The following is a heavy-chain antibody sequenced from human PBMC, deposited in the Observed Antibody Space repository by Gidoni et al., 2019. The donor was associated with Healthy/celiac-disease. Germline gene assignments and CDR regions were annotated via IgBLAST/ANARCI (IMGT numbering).Heavy chain of an antibody. CDR3: ARAGIPVVPAASFLRRYYYYYGMDV. D-gene: IGHD2-2*01. Sequence: QVQLQQWGAGLLKPSETLSLTCAVYGGSFSGYYWSWIRQPPGKGLEWIGEINHSGSTNYNPSLKSRVTISVDTSKNQFSLKLSSVTAADTAVYYCARAGIPVVPAASFLRRYYYYYGMDVWGQGTTVTVSS. CDR2: INHSGST. V-gene: IGHV4-34*01. CDR1: GGSFSGYY. J-gene: IGHJ6*02.